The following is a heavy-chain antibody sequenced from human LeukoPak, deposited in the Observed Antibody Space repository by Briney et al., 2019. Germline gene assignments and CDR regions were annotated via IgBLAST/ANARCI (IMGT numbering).Heavy chain of an antibody. CDR2: ISSNGNNK. CDR1: GFTFSSSS. J-gene: IGHJ4*02. V-gene: IGHV3-30-3*01. Sequence: GGSLRLSCAASGFTFSSSSMYWVRQAPGKGLGWVSVISSNGNNKYYADSVKGRLTISRDTSNNKMYLQMNSLRGEDTAVYYCAREMARGVVPDYWGQGTLVTVSS. D-gene: IGHD3-10*01. CDR3: AREMARGVVPDY.